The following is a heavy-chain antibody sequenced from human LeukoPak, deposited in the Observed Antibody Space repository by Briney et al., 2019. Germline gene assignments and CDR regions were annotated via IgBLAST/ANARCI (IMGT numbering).Heavy chain of an antibody. V-gene: IGHV5-51*01. CDR2: IHPGDSDT. J-gene: IGHJ3*02. D-gene: IGHD6-19*01. Sequence: GESLKISCKGSGYSFTSCWIGWVRQMPGKGLEWMGIIHPGDSDTRYSPSFQGQITISADKSISTAYLQWSSLKASDTAMYYCARHHTSGWYKSDAFDIWGQGTMVTVSS. CDR1: GYSFTSCW. CDR3: ARHHTSGWYKSDAFDI.